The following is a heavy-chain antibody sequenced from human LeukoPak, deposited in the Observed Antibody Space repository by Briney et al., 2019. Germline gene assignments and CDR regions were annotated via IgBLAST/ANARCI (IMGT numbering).Heavy chain of an antibody. CDR3: ARETTVTTSLDY. J-gene: IGHJ4*02. CDR2: IWYDGSNK. V-gene: IGHV3-33*01. D-gene: IGHD4-17*01. Sequence: GGSLRLSCAASGFTFSSYGMHWVRQAPGKGLEWVAVIWYDGSNKYYADSVKGRFTISRDNSKNTLYLQMNSLRVEDTAVYYCARETTVTTSLDYWGRGTLVTVSS. CDR1: GFTFSSYG.